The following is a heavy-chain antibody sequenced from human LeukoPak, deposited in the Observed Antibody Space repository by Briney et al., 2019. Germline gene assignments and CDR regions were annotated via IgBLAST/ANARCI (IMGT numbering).Heavy chain of an antibody. V-gene: IGHV4-34*01. J-gene: IGHJ4*02. D-gene: IGHD5-24*01. CDR2: INHSGST. Sequence: PSETLSLTCAVYGGSFSGYYWSWIRQPPGKGLEWIGEINHSGSTNYNPSLKSRVTISVDTSKNQSSLKLSSVTAADTAVYYCARREKSRDGYNYNYWGQGTLVTVSS. CDR1: GGSFSGYY. CDR3: ARREKSRDGYNYNY.